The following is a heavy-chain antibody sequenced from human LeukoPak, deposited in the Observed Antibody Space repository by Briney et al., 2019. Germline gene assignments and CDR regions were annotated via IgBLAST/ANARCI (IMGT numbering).Heavy chain of an antibody. CDR1: AYSIRGDDY. J-gene: IGHJ4*02. CDR2: IYHSGST. V-gene: IGHV4-38-2*01. Sequence: PSETLSLTCAVSAYSIRGDDYWGWVRQSPGKGLEWIGSIYHSGSTHYNPSLKSRVTISGDTSKNQFSLMLNSVTAADTAVYYCARNRSMTTTPGFDHWGQGTLVTVSS. D-gene: IGHD4-11*01. CDR3: ARNRSMTTTPGFDH.